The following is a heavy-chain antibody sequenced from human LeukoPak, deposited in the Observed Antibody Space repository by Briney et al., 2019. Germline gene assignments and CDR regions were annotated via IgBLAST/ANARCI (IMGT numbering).Heavy chain of an antibody. CDR2: ISSSSSYI. CDR3: ARTRGYSDAFDI. J-gene: IGHJ3*02. Sequence: GGSLRLSCAASGFTFSSYRMNWVRQAPGKGLEWVSSISSSSSYIYYADSVKGRFTISRDNAKNSLYLQMNSLRAEDTAVYYCARTRGYSDAFDIWGQGTMVTVSS. V-gene: IGHV3-21*01. CDR1: GFTFSSYR. D-gene: IGHD5-12*01.